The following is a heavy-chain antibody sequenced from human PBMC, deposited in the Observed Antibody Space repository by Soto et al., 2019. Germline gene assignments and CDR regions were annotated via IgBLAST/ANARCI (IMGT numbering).Heavy chain of an antibody. CDR1: GFTFNHYA. D-gene: IGHD6-19*01. Sequence: QVQLVESGGGVVQPGRSLRLSCAASGFTFNHYAMHWVRQAPGKGLEWVAIVSYDGINEYCADSEKGRFTVSRDNSKNTLYLHMNNLRAEDTAVYYCASGSSGWFDYWGQGTLVTVSS. CDR2: VSYDGINE. J-gene: IGHJ4*02. V-gene: IGHV3-30-3*01. CDR3: ASGSSGWFDY.